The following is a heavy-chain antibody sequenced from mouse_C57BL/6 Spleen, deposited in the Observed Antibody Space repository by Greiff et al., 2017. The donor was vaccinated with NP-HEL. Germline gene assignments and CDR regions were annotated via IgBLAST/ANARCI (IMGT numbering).Heavy chain of an antibody. D-gene: IGHD2-4*01. Sequence: QVQLQQPGAELVRPGSSVKLSCKASGYTFTSYWMDWVKQRPGQGLEWIGNIYPSDSETHYNQKFKDKATLTVDKSSSTAYMQLSSLTSEDSAVYYCARSWYDYDGYAMDYWGQGTSVTVSS. V-gene: IGHV1-61*01. CDR2: IYPSDSET. J-gene: IGHJ4*01. CDR3: ARSWYDYDGYAMDY. CDR1: GYTFTSYW.